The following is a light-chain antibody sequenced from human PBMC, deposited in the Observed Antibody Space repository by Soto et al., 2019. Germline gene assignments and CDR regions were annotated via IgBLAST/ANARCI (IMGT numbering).Light chain of an antibody. CDR2: DVS. CDR1: SSDVGGYNY. Sequence: QPVLTQPRSVSGSPGQSVTISCTGTSSDVGGYNYVSWYQQHPGKAPKVMIYDVSERPSGVPDRFSGSKSGNTASLTISGLQAEDEADYYCCSYAGSPRYVFGTGTRSPS. J-gene: IGLJ1*01. V-gene: IGLV2-11*01. CDR3: CSYAGSPRYV.